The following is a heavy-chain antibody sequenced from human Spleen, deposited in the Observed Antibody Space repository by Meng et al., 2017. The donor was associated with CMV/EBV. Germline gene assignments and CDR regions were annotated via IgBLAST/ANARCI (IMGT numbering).Heavy chain of an antibody. J-gene: IGHJ5*02. Sequence: CAASGFTFSTYAIHWVRQAPGKGLEWVAVISYDGSNQYYADSVKGRFTISRDNSKNTLYLQMNGLRAEDTAIYYCARVLGYPNWFDPWGQGTLVTVSS. CDR1: GFTFSTYA. D-gene: IGHD2-15*01. CDR3: ARVLGYPNWFDP. V-gene: IGHV3-30*01. CDR2: ISYDGSNQ.